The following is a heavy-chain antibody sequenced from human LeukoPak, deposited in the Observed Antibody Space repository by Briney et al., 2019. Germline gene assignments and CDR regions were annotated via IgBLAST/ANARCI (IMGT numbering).Heavy chain of an antibody. CDR2: ISPNSGGT. J-gene: IGHJ6*02. CDR3: ARERDQLLVYYYYGMDV. CDR1: GYTFTGYY. D-gene: IGHD2-2*01. Sequence: ASVKVSCKASGYTFTGYYMHWVRQAPGQGLEWMGRISPNSGGTNYAQKFQGRVTMTRDTSISTAYMELSRLRSDDTAVYYCARERDQLLVYYYYGMDVWGQGTTVTVSS. V-gene: IGHV1-2*06.